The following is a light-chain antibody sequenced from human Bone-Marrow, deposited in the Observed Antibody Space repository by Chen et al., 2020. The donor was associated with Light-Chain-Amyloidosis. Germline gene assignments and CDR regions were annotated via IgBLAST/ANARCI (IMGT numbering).Light chain of an antibody. CDR3: QSADSSGTYEVI. J-gene: IGLJ2*01. CDR1: DLPTKY. V-gene: IGLV3-25*03. Sequence: SYELTQPPSVSVSPGQTARITCSGDDLPTKYAYWYQQKPGQAPVWVIHRDTERPSGISERFSDSSSGTTATLTISGVQAEDEADYHGQSADSSGTYEVIFGGGTKLTVL. CDR2: RDT.